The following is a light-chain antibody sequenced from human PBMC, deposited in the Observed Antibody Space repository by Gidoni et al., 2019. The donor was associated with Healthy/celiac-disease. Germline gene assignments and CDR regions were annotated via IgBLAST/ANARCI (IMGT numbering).Light chain of an antibody. V-gene: IGKV1-39*01. Sequence: DIQMTQSPSSLSASVGDRVTITCRASQSISSYLNWYQQKPGKAPNLLIYVASSWQSGVPSRFSGIVSGTDFTLTISRLQPEDFATYYCQQSYSTPPESFGQWTKLEIK. CDR3: QQSYSTPPES. J-gene: IGKJ2*03. CDR2: VAS. CDR1: QSISSY.